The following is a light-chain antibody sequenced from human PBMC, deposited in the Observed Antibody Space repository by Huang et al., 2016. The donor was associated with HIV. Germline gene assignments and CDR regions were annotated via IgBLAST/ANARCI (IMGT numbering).Light chain of an antibody. CDR1: QTLLHSYGYNF. Sequence: DIVMTQSPLSLPVTPGEPASISCRSSQTLLHSYGYNFLQWYVQKPGQSPQLLISLGSDRASGVPDRFTGSGSGTDFTLKISSVEAEDVGVYYCMQSLQTPFTFGPGTKVDI. V-gene: IGKV2-28*01. CDR2: LGS. J-gene: IGKJ3*01. CDR3: MQSLQTPFT.